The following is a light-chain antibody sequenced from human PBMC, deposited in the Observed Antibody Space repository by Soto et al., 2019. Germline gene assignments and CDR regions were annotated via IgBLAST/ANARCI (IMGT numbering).Light chain of an antibody. Sequence: DIVMTQSPDSLAVSLGERATINCKSSQSVLYSSNNRNYLTWYQQKPGQPPKLLIYWASTRESWVPDRFSGSGSGTDFILTISSLQAEDVAVYYCQQYYTTPLTFGQGTKVEIK. CDR3: QQYYTTPLT. J-gene: IGKJ1*01. CDR2: WAS. V-gene: IGKV4-1*01. CDR1: QSVLYSSNNRNY.